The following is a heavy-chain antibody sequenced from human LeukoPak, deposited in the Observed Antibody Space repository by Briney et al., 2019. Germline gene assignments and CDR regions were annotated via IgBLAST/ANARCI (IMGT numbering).Heavy chain of an antibody. D-gene: IGHD6-19*01. V-gene: IGHV3-30*04. J-gene: IGHJ4*02. Sequence: PGGSLRLSCAASGFTFSSYAMHWVRQAPGKGLEWVASISYDGTTEYYADSVKGRFTISRDNSKNTLFLQMNNQRVEDTAVYYCARGSSKNQYTSGWYHDCWGQGTLVTVSS. CDR3: ARGSSKNQYTSGWYHDC. CDR1: GFTFSSYA. CDR2: ISYDGTTE.